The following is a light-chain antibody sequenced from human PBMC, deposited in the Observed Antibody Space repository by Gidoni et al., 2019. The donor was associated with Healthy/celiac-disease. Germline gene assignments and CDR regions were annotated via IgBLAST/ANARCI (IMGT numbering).Light chain of an antibody. Sequence: DIQMTQSPSSLSASVGDRVTITCQASQDISNYLNWYQQKPGKAPKLLIYDASNLETGVPSSISGSGSGTDFTFTISSLQPEDIATYYCQQYDNLLLTFXGXTKVEIK. CDR3: QQYDNLLLT. J-gene: IGKJ4*01. CDR2: DAS. CDR1: QDISNY. V-gene: IGKV1-33*01.